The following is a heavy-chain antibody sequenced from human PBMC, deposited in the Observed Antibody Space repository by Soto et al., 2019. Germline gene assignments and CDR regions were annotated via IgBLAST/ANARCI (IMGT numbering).Heavy chain of an antibody. Sequence: GGSLRLSCAASGFTFGNYAFSWVRQAPGKGLVWVSHIKSDGTVTHYTDSVRGRFIISRDNAKNTLFLQMNSLRAEDTAVYYCARENYDFWSGYYLDYWGQGTLVTVSS. J-gene: IGHJ4*02. CDR2: IKSDGTVT. D-gene: IGHD3-3*01. CDR3: ARENYDFWSGYYLDY. CDR1: GFTFGNYA. V-gene: IGHV3-74*01.